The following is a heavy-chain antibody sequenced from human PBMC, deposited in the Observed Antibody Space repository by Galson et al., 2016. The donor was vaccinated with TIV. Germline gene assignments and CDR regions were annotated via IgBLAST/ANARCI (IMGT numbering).Heavy chain of an antibody. CDR1: RFTFYNYA. J-gene: IGHJ3*02. CDR2: VTGRSASR. Sequence: SLRLSCAASRFTFYNYAMSWVRQAPGKGLEWVAVVTGRSASRNYADAVTGRFTISRDNSRNTVSLQMSSLRVYDTTVYYCAKTTPPPGYSGPGNDVFDIWGQATTMTASS. CDR3: AKTTPPPGYSGPGNDVFDI. V-gene: IGHV3-23*01. D-gene: IGHD6-13*01.